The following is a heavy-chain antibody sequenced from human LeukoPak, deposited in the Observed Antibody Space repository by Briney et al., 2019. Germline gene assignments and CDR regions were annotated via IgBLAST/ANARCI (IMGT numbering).Heavy chain of an antibody. CDR2: INHSGST. Sequence: IGEINHSGSTNYNPSLKSRVTISVDTSKNQFSLKLSSVTAADTAVYYCARSIAARLFDIWGQGTMVTVSS. J-gene: IGHJ3*02. CDR3: ARSIAARLFDI. D-gene: IGHD6-6*01. V-gene: IGHV4-34*01.